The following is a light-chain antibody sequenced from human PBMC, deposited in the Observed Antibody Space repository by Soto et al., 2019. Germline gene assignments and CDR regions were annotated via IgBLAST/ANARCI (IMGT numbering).Light chain of an antibody. J-gene: IGKJ4*01. CDR3: QQYNNWPLLT. CDR1: QSVSSN. Sequence: IVMTQSPATLSVSPGERATLSCRASQSVSSNLAWYQQKPGQAPRLLIYGASTRATRIPARFSGSGSGTEFTLTISSLQSEDFAVYYCQQYNNWPLLTFGGGTKVEIK. CDR2: GAS. V-gene: IGKV3-15*01.